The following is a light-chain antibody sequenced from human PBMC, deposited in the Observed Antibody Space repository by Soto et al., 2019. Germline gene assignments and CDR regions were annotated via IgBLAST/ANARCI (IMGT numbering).Light chain of an antibody. J-gene: IGLJ1*01. CDR2: EVN. CDR1: SSDIGHYNY. V-gene: IGLV2-14*01. Sequence: SVLTQPASVSGSPGQSITISCTGTSSDIGHYNYVSWYQQYPGKAPKLMIYEVNNRPSGVSNRFSGSKSGNTASLTISGLQPEDEADYYCSSYTRNSTYVFGTGTKVTVL. CDR3: SSYTRNSTYV.